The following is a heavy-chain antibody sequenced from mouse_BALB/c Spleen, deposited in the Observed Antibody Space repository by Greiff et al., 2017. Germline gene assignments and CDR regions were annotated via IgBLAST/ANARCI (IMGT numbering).Heavy chain of an antibody. V-gene: IGHV1S135*01. Sequence: VQLQQSGPELMKPGASVKISCKASGYSFTSYYMHWVKQSHGKSLEWIGYIDPFNGGTSYNQKFKGKATLTVDKSSSTAYMHLSSLTSEDSAVYYCARLTTVVALYAMDYWGQGTSVTVSS. D-gene: IGHD1-1*01. J-gene: IGHJ4*01. CDR3: ARLTTVVALYAMDY. CDR2: IDPFNGGT. CDR1: GYSFTSYY.